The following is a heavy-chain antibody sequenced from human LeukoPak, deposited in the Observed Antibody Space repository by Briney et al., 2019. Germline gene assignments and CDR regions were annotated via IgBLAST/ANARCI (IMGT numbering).Heavy chain of an antibody. CDR3: AKELRSDYYYYGMDV. J-gene: IGHJ6*01. Sequence: GGSLRLSCAASGFTFGSYGMHWVRQAPGKGLEWVAVISYDGSNKYYADSVKGRFTISRDNSKNTLYLQMNSLRAEDTAVYYCAKELRSDYYYYGMDVWGQGTTVTVSS. V-gene: IGHV3-30*18. CDR2: ISYDGSNK. D-gene: IGHD2-15*01. CDR1: GFTFGSYG.